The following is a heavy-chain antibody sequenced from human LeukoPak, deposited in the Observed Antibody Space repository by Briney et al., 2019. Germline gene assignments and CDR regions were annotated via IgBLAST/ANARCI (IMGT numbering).Heavy chain of an antibody. CDR1: GYTFSAYG. CDR3: ARSQCPDSTSCYYFFYFDF. CDR2: TSGTGYNT. V-gene: IGHV1-18*01. J-gene: IGHJ4*02. D-gene: IGHD2-2*01. Sequence: ASVKVSCKASGYTFSAYGITWVRQAPGQGLEWMAWTSGTGYNTDYTQRFQGRVSVTTDTSTSTAFLEVRSLGSDDTAIYYCARSQCPDSTSCYYFFYFDFWGQGTPVTVSS.